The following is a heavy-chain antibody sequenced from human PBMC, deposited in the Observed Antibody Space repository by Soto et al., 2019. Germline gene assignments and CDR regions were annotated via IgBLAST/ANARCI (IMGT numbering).Heavy chain of an antibody. J-gene: IGHJ6*03. CDR1: GYTFTSYD. CDR2: MNPNSGNT. CDR3: ARGDCSSTSCFYYYYYYMDV. D-gene: IGHD2-2*01. V-gene: IGHV1-8*01. Sequence: GASVKVSCKASGYTFTSYDISWVRQATGQGLEWMGWMNPNSGNTGYAQKFQGRVTMTRNTSISTAYMELSSLRSEDTAVYYCARGDCSSTSCFYYYYYYMDVWGKGTTVTVSS.